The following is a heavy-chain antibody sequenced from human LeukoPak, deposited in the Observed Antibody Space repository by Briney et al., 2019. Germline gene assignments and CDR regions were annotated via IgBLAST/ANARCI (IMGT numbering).Heavy chain of an antibody. Sequence: SETLSLTCTVSGGSISSYYWSWIRQPPGKGLEWIGYIYYSGSTNYNPSLKSRVTISVDTSKNQFSLKLSSVTAADTAVYYCARGGTAMALDIWGQGTMVTVSS. CDR2: IYYSGST. D-gene: IGHD5-18*01. J-gene: IGHJ3*02. CDR1: GGSISSYY. CDR3: ARGGTAMALDI. V-gene: IGHV4-59*08.